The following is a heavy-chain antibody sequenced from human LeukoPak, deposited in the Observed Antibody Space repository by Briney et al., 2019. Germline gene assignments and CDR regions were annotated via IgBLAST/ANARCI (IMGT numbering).Heavy chain of an antibody. CDR1: GFTFSSYT. CDR3: AKAGYSSGWTRDYFDY. D-gene: IGHD6-19*01. J-gene: IGHJ4*02. CDR2: ISYDGSNK. V-gene: IGHV3-30-3*01. Sequence: GGSLRLSCAASGFTFSSYTVHWVRQAPGKGLEWVAVISYDGSNKSYVDSVKGRFTISRDNSKKTLYLQMNSLRAEDTAVYYCAKAGYSSGWTRDYFDYWGQGTLVTVSS.